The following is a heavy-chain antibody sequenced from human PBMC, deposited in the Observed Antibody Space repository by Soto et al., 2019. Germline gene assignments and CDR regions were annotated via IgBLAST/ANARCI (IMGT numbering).Heavy chain of an antibody. CDR3: ARRYDFWSGSTYYYYGMDV. V-gene: IGHV5-10-1*01. D-gene: IGHD3-3*01. CDR2: IDPSDSYT. CDR1: GYSFTSYW. J-gene: IGHJ6*02. Sequence: PGESLKISCKGSGYSFTSYWISWVRQMPGKGLEWMGRIDPSDSYTNYSPSFQGHVTISADKSISTAYLQWSSLKASDTAMYYCARRYDFWSGSTYYYYGMDVWGQGTTVTVSS.